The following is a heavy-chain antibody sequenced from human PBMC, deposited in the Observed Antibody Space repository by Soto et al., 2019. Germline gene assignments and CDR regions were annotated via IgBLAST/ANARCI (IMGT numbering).Heavy chain of an antibody. Sequence: GGSLRLSCAASGFTFSSSAMHWVRQASGKGLEWVGRIRSKANNYATAYAASVKGRFIISRDNSKNTLYLQMNSLRAEDTAIYYCAKNYQFDSWGQGTRVTVSS. J-gene: IGHJ4*02. CDR2: IRSKANNYAT. V-gene: IGHV3-73*01. CDR1: GFTFSSSA. CDR3: AKNYQFDS. D-gene: IGHD2-2*01.